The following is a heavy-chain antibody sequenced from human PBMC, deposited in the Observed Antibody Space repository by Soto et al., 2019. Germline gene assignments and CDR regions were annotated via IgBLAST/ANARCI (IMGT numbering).Heavy chain of an antibody. CDR3: AILAGDRSSSWYYYYYYMDV. J-gene: IGHJ6*03. V-gene: IGHV5-51*01. D-gene: IGHD6-13*01. CDR1: GYSFTSYW. Sequence: PGESLKISCKGSGYSFTSYWIGWVRQMPGKGLEWMGIIYPGDSDTRYSPSFQGQVTISAGKSISTAYLQWSSLKASDTAMYYCAILAGDRSSSWYYYYYYMDVWGKGTTVTVSS. CDR2: IYPGDSDT.